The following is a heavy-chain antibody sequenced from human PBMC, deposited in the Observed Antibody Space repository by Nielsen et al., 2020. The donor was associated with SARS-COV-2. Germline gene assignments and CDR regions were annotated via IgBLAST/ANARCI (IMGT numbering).Heavy chain of an antibody. D-gene: IGHD6-19*01. CDR3: ARQGGSGWSDRHAPLDY. CDR2: IYHRGST. Sequence: SETLSLTCAVSGGSISSNNWWSWVRQPPGKGLEWIGEIYHRGSTNYSPSFQGHVTISADKSISTAYLQWSSLKASDTAMYYCARQGGSGWSDRHAPLDYWGQGTLVTVSS. CDR1: GGSISSNNW. V-gene: IGHV4-4*02. J-gene: IGHJ4*02.